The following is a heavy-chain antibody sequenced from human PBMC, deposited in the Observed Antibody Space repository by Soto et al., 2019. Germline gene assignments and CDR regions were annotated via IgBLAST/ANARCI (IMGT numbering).Heavy chain of an antibody. CDR2: VIPISGAT. J-gene: IGHJ4*02. D-gene: IGHD2-21*02. CDR3: ARGEDCLHPPRLFDI. CDR1: GGTLSSHS. Sequence: ASVKVSCKTSGGTLSSHSISWVRQAPGHGLQWMGGVIPISGATTYAQKFEERVTFTADKSTNTAHMEVSSLRFEDTAVYYCARGEDCLHPPRLFDIWGQGTPVTVSS. V-gene: IGHV1-69*06.